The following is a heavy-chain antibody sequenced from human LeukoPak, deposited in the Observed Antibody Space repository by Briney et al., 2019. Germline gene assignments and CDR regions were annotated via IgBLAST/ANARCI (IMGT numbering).Heavy chain of an antibody. D-gene: IGHD2-2*01. J-gene: IGHJ4*02. V-gene: IGHV3-30*02. CDR2: IRYDGSNK. CDR3: AKDLSMIWCSTTTCSYFDY. CDR1: GFTFSSYG. Sequence: GGSLRLSCAASGFTFSSYGIHWVRQAPGKGQEWVAFIRYDGSNKYYADSVKGRFTISRDNSKSTLYLQMNSLRAEDTAVYYCAKDLSMIWCSTTTCSYFDYWGQGTLVTVSS.